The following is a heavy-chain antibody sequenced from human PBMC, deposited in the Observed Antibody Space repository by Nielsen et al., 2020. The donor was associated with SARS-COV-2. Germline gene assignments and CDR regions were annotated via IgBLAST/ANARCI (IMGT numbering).Heavy chain of an antibody. CDR1: GFTFDDYA. D-gene: IGHD5-12*01. Sequence: GGSLRLSCAASGFTFDDYAMHWVRQAPGKGLEWVSGISWNSGSIGYADSVKGRFTISRDNAKNSLYLQMNSLRAEDTALYYCAKAVDIVATILGGMDVWGQGTTVTVSS. V-gene: IGHV3-9*01. J-gene: IGHJ6*02. CDR3: AKAVDIVATILGGMDV. CDR2: ISWNSGSI.